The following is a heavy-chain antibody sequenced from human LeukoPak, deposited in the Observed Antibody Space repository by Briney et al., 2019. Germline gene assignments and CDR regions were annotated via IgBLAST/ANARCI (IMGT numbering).Heavy chain of an antibody. J-gene: IGHJ4*02. CDR2: INQDGSAR. V-gene: IGHV3-7*01. Sequence: PGGSLRLSCAASGFSLSSHWMSWVRQAPGKGLEWVANINQDGSARYYADSVKGRFTTSRDNAKNSMYLQMNSLRPEDTAVYYCARWDIRGTAHQLDYWGQGTLVTVSS. CDR1: GFSLSSHW. CDR3: ARWDIRGTAHQLDY. D-gene: IGHD5-12*01.